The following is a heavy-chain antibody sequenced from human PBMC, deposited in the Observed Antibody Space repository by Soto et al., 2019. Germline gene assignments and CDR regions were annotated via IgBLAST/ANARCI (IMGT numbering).Heavy chain of an antibody. J-gene: IGHJ4*02. V-gene: IGHV3-48*02. CDR2: ISRSSSTI. Sequence: EVQLVESGGGLVQPGGSLRLSCAASGFTFSSYSMNWVRQAPGKGLEWVSYISRSSSTIYDADSVTGRSTISRDNAKNALYLQMNSLRDEDTAVYYCAREGYPFDYWGQGTLVTVSS. CDR1: GFTFSSYS. CDR3: AREGYPFDY. D-gene: IGHD5-12*01.